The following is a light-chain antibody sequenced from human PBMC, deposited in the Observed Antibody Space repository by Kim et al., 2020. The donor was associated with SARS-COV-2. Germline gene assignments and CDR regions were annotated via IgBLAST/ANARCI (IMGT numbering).Light chain of an antibody. CDR1: KLGDKY. Sequence: SVAPGQTASITCAGDKLGDKYACWYQQKPGQSPVLVIYQDTKRPSGIPERFSGSNSGNTATLTISGTQAMDEADYYCQAWDSSTGVFGTGTKVTVL. V-gene: IGLV3-1*01. CDR3: QAWDSSTGV. CDR2: QDT. J-gene: IGLJ1*01.